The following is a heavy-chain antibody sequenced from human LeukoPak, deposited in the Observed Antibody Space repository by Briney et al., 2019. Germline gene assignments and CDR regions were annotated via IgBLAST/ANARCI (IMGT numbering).Heavy chain of an antibody. D-gene: IGHD1-1*01. CDR2: IWYDGSNK. CDR3: ARQLERRGWFDP. CDR1: GFTFSSYA. Sequence: PGRSLRLSCAASGFTFSSYAMHWVRQAPGKGLEWVAVIWYDGSNKYYADSVKGRFTISRDNSKNTLYLQMNSLRAEDTAVYYCARQLERRGWFDPWGQGTLVTVSS. V-gene: IGHV3-33*08. J-gene: IGHJ5*02.